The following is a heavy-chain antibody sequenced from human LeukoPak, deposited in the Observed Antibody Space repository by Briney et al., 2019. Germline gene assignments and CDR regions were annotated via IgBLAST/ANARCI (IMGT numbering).Heavy chain of an antibody. CDR2: ISYDGSNK. J-gene: IGHJ4*02. Sequence: GRSLRLSCAASGFTFSSHGMHWVRQAPGKGLEWVAVISYDGSNKYYADSVKGRFTISRDNSKNTLYLQMNSLRAEDTAVYYCAKDLKTGTLSFDYWGQGTLVTVSS. CDR1: GFTFSSHG. CDR3: AKDLKTGTLSFDY. V-gene: IGHV3-30*18. D-gene: IGHD1-1*01.